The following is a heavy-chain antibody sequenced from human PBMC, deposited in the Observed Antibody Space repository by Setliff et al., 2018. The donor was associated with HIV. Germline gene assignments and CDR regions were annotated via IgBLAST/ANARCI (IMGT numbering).Heavy chain of an antibody. CDR2: INHSGST. CDR1: GGSFSGCY. V-gene: IGHV4-34*01. CDR3: ARKRPVVVITTGRGGPFDY. J-gene: IGHJ4*02. D-gene: IGHD3-22*01. Sequence: SETLSLTCAVYGGSFSGCYWSWIRQPPGKGLEWIGEINHSGSTNYNPSLKSRVTISVDTSKNQFSLKLSSVTAADTAVYYCARKRPVVVITTGRGGPFDYWGQGTLVTVSS.